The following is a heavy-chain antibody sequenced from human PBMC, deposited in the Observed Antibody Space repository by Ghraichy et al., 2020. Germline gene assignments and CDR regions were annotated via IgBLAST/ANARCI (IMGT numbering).Heavy chain of an antibody. Sequence: ESLNISCTVSGGSISSYYWSWIRQPPGKGLEWIGYIYYSGSTNYNPSLKSRVTISVDTSKNQFSLKLSSVTAADTAVYYCARGVGGSYWVGDVDYWGQGTLVTVSS. CDR2: IYYSGST. CDR3: ARGVGGSYWVGDVDY. J-gene: IGHJ4*02. CDR1: GGSISSYY. V-gene: IGHV4-59*01. D-gene: IGHD1-26*01.